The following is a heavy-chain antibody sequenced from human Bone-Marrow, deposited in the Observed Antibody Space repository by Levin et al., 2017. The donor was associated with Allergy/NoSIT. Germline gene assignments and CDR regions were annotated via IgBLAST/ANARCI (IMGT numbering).Heavy chain of an antibody. Sequence: SLKISCAASGFTFDDYAMHWVRQAPGKGLEWVSGISWNSGSRGYADSVKGRFTISRDNAKNSLYLQMNSLRPEDTALYYCARDKRAATPYYLDDWGQVTLVTVSS. CDR1: GFTFDDYA. CDR3: ARDKRAATPYYLDD. J-gene: IGHJ4*02. D-gene: IGHD2-15*01. V-gene: IGHV3-9*01. CDR2: ISWNSGSR.